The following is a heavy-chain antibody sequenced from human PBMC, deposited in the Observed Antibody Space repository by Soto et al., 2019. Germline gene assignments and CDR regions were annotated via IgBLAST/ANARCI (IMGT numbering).Heavy chain of an antibody. J-gene: IGHJ6*03. V-gene: IGHV3-21*01. Sequence: EVQLVESGGGLVKPGGSLRLSCAASGFTFSSYSMNWVRQAPGKGLEWVASISSSSSYIYYADSVKGRFTISRDNAKNSQYLQMNSLRAEDTAVYYCGRVRAPARRNYYYYYMDVWGKGTTVTVSS. CDR1: GFTFSSYS. CDR3: GRVRAPARRNYYYYYMDV. CDR2: ISSSSSYI. D-gene: IGHD2-15*01.